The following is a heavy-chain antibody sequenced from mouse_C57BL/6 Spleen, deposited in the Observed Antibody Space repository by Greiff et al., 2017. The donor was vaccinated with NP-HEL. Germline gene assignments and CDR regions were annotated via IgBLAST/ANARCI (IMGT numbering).Heavy chain of an antibody. Sequence: VNVVESGPGLVAPSQSLSITCTVSGFSLTSYGVHWVRQPPGKGLEWLVVIWSDGSTTYNSAPKSRLSISKDNSKSQVFLKMNSLQTDDTARYYCARRRGYDAMDDWGQGTSVTVSS. CDR3: ARRRGYDAMDD. CDR2: IWSDGST. V-gene: IGHV2-6*03. J-gene: IGHJ4*01. CDR1: GFSLTSYG.